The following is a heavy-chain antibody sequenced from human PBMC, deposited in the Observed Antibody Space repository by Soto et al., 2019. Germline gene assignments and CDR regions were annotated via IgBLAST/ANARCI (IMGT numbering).Heavy chain of an antibody. CDR3: ARDRVESGYPEYFQH. V-gene: IGHV1-8*01. Sequence: QVQLVQSGAEVKKPGASVKVSCKASGYTFTSYDINWVRQATGQGLEWMGWMNPNSGNTGYAQKFQGRVTMTRNTSISTAYMELSSLRSEDTTVYYCARDRVESGYPEYFQHWGQGTLVTVSS. J-gene: IGHJ1*01. D-gene: IGHD3-22*01. CDR1: GYTFTSYD. CDR2: MNPNSGNT.